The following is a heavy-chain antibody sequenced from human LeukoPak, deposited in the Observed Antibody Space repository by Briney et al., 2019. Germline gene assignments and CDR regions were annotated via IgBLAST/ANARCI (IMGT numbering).Heavy chain of an antibody. J-gene: IGHJ4*02. CDR3: AGDSSGWYGRIDY. D-gene: IGHD6-19*01. CDR1: GGSFSGYY. V-gene: IGHV4-34*01. Sequence: SETLSLTCAVYGGSFSGYYWSWIRQPPGKGLEWIGEINHSGSTNYNPSLKSRVTISVDTSKNQFSLKLSSVTAADTAVYYCAGDSSGWYGRIDYRGQGTLVTVSS. CDR2: INHSGST.